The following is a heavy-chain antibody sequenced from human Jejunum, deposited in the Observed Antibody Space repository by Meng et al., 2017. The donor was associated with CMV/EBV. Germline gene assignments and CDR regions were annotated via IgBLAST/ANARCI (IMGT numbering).Heavy chain of an antibody. CDR1: SYHG. D-gene: IGHD5-24*01. V-gene: IGHV3-74*01. CDR2: INSDGSGG. J-gene: IGHJ4*02. CDR3: VRDAGRRDGYNYLGYFDY. Sequence: SYHGMKWVRQAPGKGLVWVSHINSDGSGGTYAESVKGRFTISRDNAKNTLVLQMNSLRAEDTGVYYCVRDAGRRDGYNYLGYFDYWGQGTLVTVSS.